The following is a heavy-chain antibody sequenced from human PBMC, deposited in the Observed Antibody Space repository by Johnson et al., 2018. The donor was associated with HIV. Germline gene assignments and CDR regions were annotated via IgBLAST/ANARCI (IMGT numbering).Heavy chain of an antibody. D-gene: IGHD6-6*01. Sequence: VQLVESGGGVVRPGGSLRLSCAASGFTFDDYGMSWVRQAPGKGLEWVGHIRSKANNYATAYAAPVKGRFTISRDDSKNTAYLQMNSLKTEDTAVYYCTRRYSISSRGYDIWGQGTLVTVSS. J-gene: IGHJ3*02. CDR1: GFTFDDYG. CDR3: TRRYSISSRGYDI. CDR2: IRSKANNYAT. V-gene: IGHV3-73*01.